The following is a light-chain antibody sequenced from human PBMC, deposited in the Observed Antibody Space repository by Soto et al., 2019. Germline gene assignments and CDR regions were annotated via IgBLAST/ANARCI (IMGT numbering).Light chain of an antibody. V-gene: IGLV2-14*01. CDR3: GSSTSTDSLI. CDR2: EVT. J-gene: IGLJ2*01. CDR1: SNDVGGYNF. Sequence: QSVLTQPASVSGSPGQSITISCTGSSNDVGGYNFVSWYQQHPGKAPKLLIYEVTNRPSGISDRFSGSRSGNTASLTISGLQPEDEADYYSGSSTSTDSLIFGGGTKLTVL.